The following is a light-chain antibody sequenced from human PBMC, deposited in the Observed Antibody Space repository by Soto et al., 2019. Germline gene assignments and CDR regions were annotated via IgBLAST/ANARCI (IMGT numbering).Light chain of an antibody. CDR2: GAS. J-gene: IGKJ4*01. CDR1: QTISSY. V-gene: IGKV1-9*01. CDR3: QQVNSYPLT. Sequence: IQLTQSPSSLSASVGYRVTITCRASQTISSYLAWYQQKPGKAPKLLIYGASTLQTGVPSRFSGGGSGTDFTLTISSLQPEDFATYSCQQVNSYPLTLGGGTKVEIK.